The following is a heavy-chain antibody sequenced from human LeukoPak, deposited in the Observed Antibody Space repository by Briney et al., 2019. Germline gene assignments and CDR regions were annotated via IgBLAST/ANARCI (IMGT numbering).Heavy chain of an antibody. D-gene: IGHD2-15*01. CDR1: GYSISSGYY. CDR2: IYSSGGT. Sequence: SETLSLTCTVSGYSISSGYYWGWIRQPPGKGLEWIGAIYSSGGTHYSPSLKSRVTISLDKSKNQFSLRLTSLTAADTAVYYCAKDSPADSWGQGILVSVSS. V-gene: IGHV4-38-2*02. J-gene: IGHJ4*02. CDR3: AKDSPADS.